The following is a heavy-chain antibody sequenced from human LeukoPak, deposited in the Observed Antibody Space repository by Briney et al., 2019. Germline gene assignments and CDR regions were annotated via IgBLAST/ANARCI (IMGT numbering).Heavy chain of an antibody. CDR2: IYYSGST. Sequence: SETLSLTCTVSGGSISSSSYYWSWIRQPPGKGLEWIGYIYYSGSTYYNPSLKSRVTISVDTSKNQFSLKLSSVTAADTAVYYCAREYQLPKWNWFDPWGQGTLVTVSS. D-gene: IGHD2-2*01. CDR1: GGSISSSSYY. CDR3: AREYQLPKWNWFDP. V-gene: IGHV4-30-4*08. J-gene: IGHJ5*02.